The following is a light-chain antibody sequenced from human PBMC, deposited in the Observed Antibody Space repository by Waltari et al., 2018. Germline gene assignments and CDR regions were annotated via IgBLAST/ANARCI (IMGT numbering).Light chain of an antibody. CDR1: QSISSW. CDR2: KAS. J-gene: IGKJ4*01. Sequence: DIQMTQSPSALSASVGAVVIITCRASQSISSWLAWYQQKAGKAPKLLIYKASTLQSGVPSRFSGSGSGTEFTLTISSLQPDDSATYYCQQYNGYSGTFGGGTKVEI. CDR3: QQYNGYSGT. V-gene: IGKV1-5*03.